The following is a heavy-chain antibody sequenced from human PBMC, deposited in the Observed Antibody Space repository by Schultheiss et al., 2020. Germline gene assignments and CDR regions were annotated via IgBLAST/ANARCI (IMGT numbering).Heavy chain of an antibody. Sequence: GSLRLSCVASGFTFSSYSMNWVRQAPGKGLEWVSAISGSGGSTYYADSVKGRFTISRDNSKNTLYLQMNSLRAEDTAVYYCAECVQLMTTVTSAYWGQGTLGTVSS. J-gene: IGHJ4*02. CDR1: GFTFSSYS. CDR2: ISGSGGST. V-gene: IGHV3-23*01. CDR3: AECVQLMTTVTSAY. D-gene: IGHD4-17*01.